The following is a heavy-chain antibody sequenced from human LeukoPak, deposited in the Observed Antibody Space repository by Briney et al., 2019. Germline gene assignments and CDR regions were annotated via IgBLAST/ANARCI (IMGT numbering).Heavy chain of an antibody. Sequence: GGSLRLSCAASGFTFSAYAMHWVRQAPGKGLEWVASILYDGSKKYYGDSVKGRFTVSRDNSKNTLYLQMNSLRADDTAVYYCAKERQLEPFDCWGQGTLVTVSS. CDR1: GFTFSAYA. CDR3: AKERQLEPFDC. V-gene: IGHV3-30*18. CDR2: ILYDGSKK. D-gene: IGHD1-1*01. J-gene: IGHJ4*02.